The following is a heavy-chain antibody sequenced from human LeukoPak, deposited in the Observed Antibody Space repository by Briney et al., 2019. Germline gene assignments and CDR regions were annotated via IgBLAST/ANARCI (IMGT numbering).Heavy chain of an antibody. Sequence: PGGSLRLSCAASGFTVSSNYMSWVRQAPGKGLEWVSVIYSGGSTYYADSVKGRFTISRDNSKNTLYLQMNSLRAEDTAVYYCASLSSGSYLIVNAFDIWGQGTMVTVSS. CDR1: GFTVSSNY. V-gene: IGHV3-53*01. CDR2: IYSGGST. CDR3: ASLSSGSYLIVNAFDI. D-gene: IGHD1-26*01. J-gene: IGHJ3*02.